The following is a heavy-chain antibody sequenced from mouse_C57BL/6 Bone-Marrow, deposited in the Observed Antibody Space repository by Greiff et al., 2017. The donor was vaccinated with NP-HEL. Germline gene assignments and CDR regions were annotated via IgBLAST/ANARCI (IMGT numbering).Heavy chain of an antibody. D-gene: IGHD2-1*01. CDR2: IDPEDGET. CDR3: ARSPYGNYWYFDV. V-gene: IGHV14-2*01. J-gene: IGHJ1*03. CDR1: GFNITDYY. Sequence: VQLQQSGAELVKPGASVKLSCTASGFNITDYYMHWVKQRTEQGLEWIGRIDPEDGETKYAPKFQGKATITADTSSNTAYLQLSSLTSEDTAVYYCARSPYGNYWYFDVWGTGTTVTVSS.